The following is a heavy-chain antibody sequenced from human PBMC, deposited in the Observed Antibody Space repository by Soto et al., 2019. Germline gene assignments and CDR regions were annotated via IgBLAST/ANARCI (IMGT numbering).Heavy chain of an antibody. CDR1: GGTFSSYA. J-gene: IGHJ5*02. V-gene: IGHV1-69*06. D-gene: IGHD5-18*01. CDR3: ARDDTAMSYWWFDP. Sequence: ASVKVSCKASGGTFSSYAISWVRQAPGQGLEWMGGIIPIFGTANYAQKFQGRVTITADKSTSTAYMELSSLRSEDTAVYYCARDDTAMSYWWFDPWGQGTLVTVSS. CDR2: IIPIFGTA.